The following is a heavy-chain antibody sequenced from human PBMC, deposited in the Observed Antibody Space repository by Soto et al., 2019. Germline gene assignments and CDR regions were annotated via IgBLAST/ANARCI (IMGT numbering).Heavy chain of an antibody. J-gene: IGHJ3*02. CDR2: INPNSGGT. CDR1: GYTFTGYY. D-gene: IGHD7-27*01. Sequence: ASVKVSCKASGYTFTGYYMHWVRQAPGQGLEWMGWINPNSGGTNYAQKFRGWVTMTRDTSISTAYMELSRLRSDDTAVYYCARKGTGDEFGAFDIWGQGTMVTVSS. CDR3: ARKGTGDEFGAFDI. V-gene: IGHV1-2*04.